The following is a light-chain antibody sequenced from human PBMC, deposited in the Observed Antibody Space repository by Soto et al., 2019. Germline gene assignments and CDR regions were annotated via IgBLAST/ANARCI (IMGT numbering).Light chain of an antibody. Sequence: DIQMTQSPCSLSASVGDRVTITCRASQSISSYLNWYQQKPGKAPKLLIYAASSLQSGVPSRFIGSGSGTDFTLTISSLQPKDFATYYCQQSYSTPLWTFGQGTKVEIK. CDR3: QQSYSTPLWT. CDR1: QSISSY. V-gene: IGKV1-39*01. CDR2: AAS. J-gene: IGKJ1*01.